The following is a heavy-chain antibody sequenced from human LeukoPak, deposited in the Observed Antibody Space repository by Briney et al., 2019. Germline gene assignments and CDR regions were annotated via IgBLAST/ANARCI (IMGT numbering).Heavy chain of an antibody. J-gene: IGHJ4*02. V-gene: IGHV4-39*07. Sequence: TSETLSLTCTVSGGSISSSSYYWGWIRQPPGKGLEWIGSIYYSGSTYYNPSLKSRVTISVDTSKNQFSLKLSSVTAADTAVYYCARDSGYCSGGSCLGSVDYWGQGTLVTVSS. CDR2: IYYSGST. CDR3: ARDSGYCSGGSCLGSVDY. CDR1: GGSISSSSYY. D-gene: IGHD2-15*01.